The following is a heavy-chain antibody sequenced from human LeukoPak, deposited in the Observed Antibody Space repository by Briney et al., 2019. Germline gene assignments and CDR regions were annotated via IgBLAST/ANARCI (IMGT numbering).Heavy chain of an antibody. CDR2: IYTSGST. CDR3: ARELVVPAAIGWFDP. Sequence: SQTLSLTCTVSGGSISSGSDYWSWIRQPAGKGLEWIGRIYTSGSTNYNPSLKSRVTISVDTSKNQFSLKLSSVTAADTAVYYCARELVVPAAIGWFDPWGQGTLVTVSS. V-gene: IGHV4-61*02. J-gene: IGHJ5*02. CDR1: GGSISSGSDY. D-gene: IGHD2-2*02.